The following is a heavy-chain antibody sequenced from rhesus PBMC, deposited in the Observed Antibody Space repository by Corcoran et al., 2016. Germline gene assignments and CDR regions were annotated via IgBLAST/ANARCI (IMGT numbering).Heavy chain of an antibody. Sequence: QVQLQASGPGLVKPSEPLSLTCAVSGAPFNNYWWSWVRQSPGKGLEWIGELNVNSGRTNSNPSLKSRVTISKDASKNQFSLKLSSVTAADTAVYYCTTSSDYVCKIWGQGVLVTVSS. J-gene: IGHJ1*01. CDR1: GAPFNNYW. CDR2: LNVNSGRT. CDR3: TTSSDYVCKI. V-gene: IGHV4-80*01. D-gene: IGHD4-29*01.